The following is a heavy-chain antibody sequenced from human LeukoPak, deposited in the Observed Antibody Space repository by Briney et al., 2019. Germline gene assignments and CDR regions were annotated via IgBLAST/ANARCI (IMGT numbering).Heavy chain of an antibody. V-gene: IGHV4-61*01. J-gene: IGHJ5*02. CDR3: ARDLGSYRGWFDP. CDR2: IHYSGST. CDR1: GAPVSSGSYY. Sequence: SETLSLTCTVSGAPVSSGSYYWTWIRQPPGKGLEWIGYIHYSGSTNYNPSLKSRVTISVDTSKNQISLRLNSVTAADTAVYYCARDLGSYRGWFDPWGQGTLVTVSS. D-gene: IGHD3-16*02.